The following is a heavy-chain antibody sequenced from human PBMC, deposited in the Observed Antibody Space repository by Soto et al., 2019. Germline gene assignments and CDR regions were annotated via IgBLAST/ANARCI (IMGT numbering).Heavy chain of an antibody. CDR2: IYYSGST. J-gene: IGHJ4*02. Sequence: SETLSLTCAVSGYSISSSNWLGWIRQPPGKGLEWIGYIYYSGSTYYNPSLKSRVTMSVDTSKNQFSLKLSSVTAVDTAVYYCARKGYSSGSSCYFDYWGQGTLVTVS. D-gene: IGHD3-10*01. CDR1: GYSISSSNW. V-gene: IGHV4-28*01. CDR3: ARKGYSSGSSCYFDY.